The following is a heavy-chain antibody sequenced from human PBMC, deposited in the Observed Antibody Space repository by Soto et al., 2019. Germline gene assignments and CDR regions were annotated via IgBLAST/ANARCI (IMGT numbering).Heavy chain of an antibody. CDR3: AREALHDILTGYYVLDV. V-gene: IGHV4-59*01. CDR1: GGSISSYY. D-gene: IGHD3-9*01. J-gene: IGHJ6*02. CDR2: IYYSGST. Sequence: SETLSLTCTVSGGSISSYYWSWIRQPPGKGLEWIGYIYYSGSTNYNPSLKSRVTISVDTSKNQFSLKLSSVTAADTAVYYCAREALHDILTGYYVLDVWGQGTTVTVSS.